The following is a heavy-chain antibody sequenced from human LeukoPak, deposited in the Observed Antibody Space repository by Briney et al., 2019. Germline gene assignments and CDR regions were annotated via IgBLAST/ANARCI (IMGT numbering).Heavy chain of an antibody. J-gene: IGHJ6*03. CDR1: GDSMNNYY. CDR2: IYTSGST. CDR3: AREPGGARGYSYGYGYYYYMDV. D-gene: IGHD5-18*01. Sequence: SETLSLTCTVSGDSMNNYYWSWLRQPAWKGLEWIGRIYTSGSTNYNPSLKSRVTMSVDTSKNQFSLKLSSVTAADTAVYYCAREPGGARGYSYGYGYYYYMDVWGKGTTVTVSS. V-gene: IGHV4-4*07.